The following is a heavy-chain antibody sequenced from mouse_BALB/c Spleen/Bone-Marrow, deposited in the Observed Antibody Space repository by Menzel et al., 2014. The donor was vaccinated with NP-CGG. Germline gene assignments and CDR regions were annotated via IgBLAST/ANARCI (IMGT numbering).Heavy chain of an antibody. CDR1: GYTFTDYA. V-gene: IGHV1-67*01. CDR3: ASPIYYGNYEGFAY. Sequence: QVQLQQSGPELVRPGVSMKISCKGSGYTFTDYAMHWVEQSHAKSLEWIGVISTYSGNTNYNQKFKGKATMTVDKSSSTAYLELARLTSEDSAIYYCASPIYYGNYEGFAYWGQGTLVTVSA. CDR2: ISTYSGNT. J-gene: IGHJ3*01. D-gene: IGHD2-1*01.